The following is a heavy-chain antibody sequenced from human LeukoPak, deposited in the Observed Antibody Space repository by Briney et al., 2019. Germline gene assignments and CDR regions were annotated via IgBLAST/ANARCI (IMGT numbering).Heavy chain of an antibody. D-gene: IGHD3-3*01. V-gene: IGHV4-59*08. CDR1: GGSISSYY. CDR3: ARRESDFWSGFS. CDR2: IYYSGST. Sequence: PSETLSLTCTVSGGSISSYYWSWIRQPPGKGLEWIGYIYYSGSTYYNPSLKSRVTISVDTSKNQFSLKLSSVTAADTAVYYCARRESDFWSGFSWGQGTLVTVSS. J-gene: IGHJ5*02.